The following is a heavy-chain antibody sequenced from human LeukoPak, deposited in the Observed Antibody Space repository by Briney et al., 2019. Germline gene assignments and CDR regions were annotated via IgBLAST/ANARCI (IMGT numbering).Heavy chain of an antibody. CDR1: GYSSTTYW. CDR3: ARREDNTGYSDY. J-gene: IGHJ4*02. D-gene: IGHD3-22*01. Sequence: GEALKSSCKGSGYSSTTYWIAWVRQMPGKGLEWMGIYNPADSDTRYSPSFQGQVTISADQSISTAYLQWSSLKASETAMYYCARREDNTGYSDYWGQGTLVTVSS. CDR2: YNPADSDT. V-gene: IGHV5-51*01.